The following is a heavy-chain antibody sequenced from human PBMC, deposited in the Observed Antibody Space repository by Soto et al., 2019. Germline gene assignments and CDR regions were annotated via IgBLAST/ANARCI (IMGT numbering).Heavy chain of an antibody. Sequence: GGSLRLSCAASGFTFDDYAMHWVRQAPGKGLEWVSGISWNSGSIGYADSVKGRFTISRDNAKNSLYLQMNSLRAEGTALYYCAKDTNLDMNFASWGQGTVVTVSS. D-gene: IGHD3-3*01. CDR3: AKDTNLDMNFAS. CDR1: GFTFDDYA. V-gene: IGHV3-9*01. J-gene: IGHJ4*02. CDR2: ISWNSGSI.